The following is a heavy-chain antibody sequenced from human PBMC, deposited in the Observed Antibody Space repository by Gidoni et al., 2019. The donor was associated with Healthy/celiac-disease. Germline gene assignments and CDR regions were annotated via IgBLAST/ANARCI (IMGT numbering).Heavy chain of an antibody. J-gene: IGHJ6*02. D-gene: IGHD6-6*01. Sequence: QVQLVQPGAEVKKPGASAHVSCKPSGYTFTSSGISWVRQAPGQGLEWMGWIGAYNGNTNYAQKLQGRVTMTTDTSTSTAYMELRSLRSDDTAVYYCARGEGSSYPWNYYYYGMDVWGQGTTVTVSS. V-gene: IGHV1-18*01. CDR2: IGAYNGNT. CDR1: GYTFTSSG. CDR3: ARGEGSSYPWNYYYYGMDV.